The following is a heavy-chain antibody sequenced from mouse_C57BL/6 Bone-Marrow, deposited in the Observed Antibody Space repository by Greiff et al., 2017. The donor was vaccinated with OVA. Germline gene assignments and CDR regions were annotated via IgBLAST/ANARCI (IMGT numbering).Heavy chain of an antibody. J-gene: IGHJ3*01. CDR2: IYPGDGDT. Sequence: QVQLQQSGPELVKPGASVKISCKASGYAFSSSWMNWVKQRPGKGLEWIGRIYPGDGDTNYNGKFKGKATLTADKSSSTAYMQLSSLTSEDSAVYFCARSGYYGSSYVNWFAYWGQGTLVTVSA. CDR1: GYAFSSSW. CDR3: ARSGYYGSSYVNWFAY. V-gene: IGHV1-82*01. D-gene: IGHD1-1*01.